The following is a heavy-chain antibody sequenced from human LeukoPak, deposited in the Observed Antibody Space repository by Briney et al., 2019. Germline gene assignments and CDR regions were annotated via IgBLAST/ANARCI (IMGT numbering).Heavy chain of an antibody. CDR3: ASDFGY. CDR1: GGSISTDY. D-gene: IGHD3-10*01. V-gene: IGHV4-4*07. CDR2: IYTSGST. J-gene: IGHJ4*02. Sequence: KSSESLSLTCTVSGGSISTDYWTWIRQPAGKGLEWIGLIYTSGSTNYNPSLESRVTISLDTSKNQFSLRLTSVTAADTAVYYCASDFGYWGQGTLVTVSS.